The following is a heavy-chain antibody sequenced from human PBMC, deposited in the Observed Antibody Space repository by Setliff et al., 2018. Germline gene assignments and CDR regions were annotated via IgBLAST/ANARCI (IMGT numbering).Heavy chain of an antibody. Sequence: PSETLSLTCSVSGGSISGYYWSWLRQPPGKGLEWIGYFYHSASSNYNPSLKGRVTMSADTSKKQLYLSLTSVSVADTAMYYCARSHYYASGNSHYYYMDVWGKGTAVTVSS. CDR2: FYHSASS. V-gene: IGHV4-59*08. J-gene: IGHJ6*03. CDR3: ARSHYYASGNSHYYYMDV. CDR1: GGSISGYY. D-gene: IGHD3-10*01.